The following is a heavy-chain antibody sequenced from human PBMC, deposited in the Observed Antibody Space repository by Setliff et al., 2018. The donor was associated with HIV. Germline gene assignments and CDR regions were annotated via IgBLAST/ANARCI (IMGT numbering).Heavy chain of an antibody. V-gene: IGHV4-38-2*02. CDR1: GYSISSGYY. D-gene: IGHD1-1*01. CDR3: ARATERTPHAFDI. CDR2: IYHSGST. J-gene: IGHJ3*02. Sequence: PSETLSLTCTVSGYSISSGYYWGWIRQPPGKGLEWIGSIYHSGSTYYNPSLRSRVTISVDTSKNQFSLKLSSVTAADTAVYYCARATERTPHAFDIWGQGKMVTVSS.